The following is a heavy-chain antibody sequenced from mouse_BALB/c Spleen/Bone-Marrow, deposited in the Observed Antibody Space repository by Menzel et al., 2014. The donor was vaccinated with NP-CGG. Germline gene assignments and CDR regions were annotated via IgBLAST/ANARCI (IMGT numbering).Heavy chain of an antibody. CDR3: ARNDGVVY. CDR1: GYPFSSYW. D-gene: IGHD1-1*01. CDR2: ILPGSGST. Sequence: LQDSRAELNQPGASQMLYCKTTGYPFSSYWIEWVQQRPGHCLEWIGEILPGSGSTNYNEKFKGKASFSADTSSNTAYMQLRSLTSEESAVYNCARNDGVVYWGRRTALTIPS. V-gene: IGHV1-9*01. J-gene: IGHJ2*01.